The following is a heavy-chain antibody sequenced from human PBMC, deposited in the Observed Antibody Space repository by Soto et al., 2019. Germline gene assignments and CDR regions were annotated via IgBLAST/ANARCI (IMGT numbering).Heavy chain of an antibody. J-gene: IGHJ4*02. CDR3: AMEYCSSTSCYRDY. V-gene: IGHV1-69*02. D-gene: IGHD2-2*02. CDR2: IIPILGIA. CDR1: GGTFSSYT. Sequence: QVQLVQSGAEVKKPGSSVKVSCKASGGTFSSYTISWVRQAPGQGLEWMGRIIPILGIANYAPKFKGRVTITADKSTSAAYMELRSLRSEDTAVYYCAMEYCSSTSCYRDYWGQGTLVTVSS.